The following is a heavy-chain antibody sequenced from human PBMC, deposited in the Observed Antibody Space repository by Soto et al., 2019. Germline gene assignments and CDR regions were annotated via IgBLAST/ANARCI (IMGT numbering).Heavy chain of an antibody. J-gene: IGHJ3*01. CDR1: GFRFSDYK. D-gene: IGHD6-19*01. V-gene: IGHV3-48*03. CDR3: AKDRFSSGYDAFDV. CDR2: ISGSGSTI. Sequence: PGGSLRLSCAASGFRFSDYKMIWVRQAPGKGLEWVSYISGSGSTIYYADSVKGRFTISRDTSKNTLYLQMNSLRAEDTAVYYCAKDRFSSGYDAFDVWGQGTMVTVSS.